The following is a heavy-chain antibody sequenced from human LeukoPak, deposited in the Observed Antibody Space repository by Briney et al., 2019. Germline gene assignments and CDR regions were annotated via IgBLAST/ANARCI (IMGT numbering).Heavy chain of an antibody. CDR2: ISSSGGNT. CDR3: ARERLTTTSFDY. CDR1: GFTFSNYP. V-gene: IGHV3-23*01. J-gene: IGHJ4*02. D-gene: IGHD4-11*01. Sequence: GGSLRLSCAASGFTFSNYPMSWVRQAPGKGLEWVSLISSSGGNTYYVDSVKGRFTISRDNSKNTLYLQLNSLRADDTAVYYSARERLTTTSFDYWGQGTLVTVSS.